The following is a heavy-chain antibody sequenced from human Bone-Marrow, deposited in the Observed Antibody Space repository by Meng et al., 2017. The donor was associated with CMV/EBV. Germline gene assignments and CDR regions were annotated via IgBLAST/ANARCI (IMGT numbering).Heavy chain of an antibody. J-gene: IGHJ5*02. D-gene: IGHD1-26*01. Sequence: GGSLRLSCAASGFTFSSYAMSWVRQAPGKGLEWVSAISGSGGSTYYADSVKGRFTISRDNAKNSLYLQMNSLRAEDTAVYYCARAGISGSFWFDPWGQGTLVTVSS. V-gene: IGHV3-23*01. CDR3: ARAGISGSFWFDP. CDR2: ISGSGGST. CDR1: GFTFSSYA.